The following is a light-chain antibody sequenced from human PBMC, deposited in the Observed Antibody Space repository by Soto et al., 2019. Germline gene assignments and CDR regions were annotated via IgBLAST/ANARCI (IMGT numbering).Light chain of an antibody. CDR3: QQLNTYPVI. CDR1: QGISRY. Sequence: IQLTQSPSSLSASVGDSVTITCRASQGISRYLSWYQQKPGRAPKLLISAASTLQSGVPARFSGSGSGTDFTLSITSLQPEDFATYYCQQLNTYPVIFGGGTKVEIK. CDR2: AAS. J-gene: IGKJ4*01. V-gene: IGKV1-9*01.